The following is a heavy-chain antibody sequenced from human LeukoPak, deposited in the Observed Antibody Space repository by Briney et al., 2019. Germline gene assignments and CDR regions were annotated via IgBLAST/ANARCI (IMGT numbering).Heavy chain of an antibody. CDR3: AKDRSRWYYYGMDV. V-gene: IGHV3-9*01. D-gene: IGHD4-23*01. CDR2: ISWSSGSM. Sequence: GGSLRLSCAASGFTFDDYGMHWVRQAPGKGLEWVSGISWSSGSMGYADSVKGRFTISRDNAKNALYLQMNSLRAEDTALYYCAKDRSRWYYYGMDVWGQGTTVTVSS. CDR1: GFTFDDYG. J-gene: IGHJ6*02.